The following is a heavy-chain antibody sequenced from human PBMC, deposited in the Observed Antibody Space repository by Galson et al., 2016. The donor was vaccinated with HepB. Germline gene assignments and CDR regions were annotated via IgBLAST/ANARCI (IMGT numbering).Heavy chain of an antibody. Sequence: SLRLSCAASEFTFSSYAMSWVRQAPGKGLEWVAIIWYDGSKKYYADSVKGRFTISRDNSKNTVYLQMDSLRTDDTAMYYCARASNWNTDPWGYWGQGTLVTVSS. J-gene: IGHJ4*02. CDR2: IWYDGSKK. D-gene: IGHD1/OR15-1a*01. V-gene: IGHV3-33*08. CDR1: EFTFSSYA. CDR3: ARASNWNTDPWGY.